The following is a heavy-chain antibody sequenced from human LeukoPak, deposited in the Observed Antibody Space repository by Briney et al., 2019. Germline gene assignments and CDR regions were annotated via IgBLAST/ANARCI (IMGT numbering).Heavy chain of an antibody. CDR3: ARDFTLVRGD. CDR1: GFTFSSYS. V-gene: IGHV3-21*01. CDR2: ISSSSSYM. J-gene: IGHJ4*02. D-gene: IGHD3-10*01. Sequence: PGGSLRLSCAASGFTFSSYSMNWVRQAPGKGLEWVSSISSSSSYMYYADSVKGRFTIFRDNAKNSLYLQMNSLRAEDTAVYYCARDFTLVRGDWGQGTLVTVSS.